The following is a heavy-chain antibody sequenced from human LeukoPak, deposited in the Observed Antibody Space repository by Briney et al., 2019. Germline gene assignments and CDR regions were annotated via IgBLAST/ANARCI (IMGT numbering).Heavy chain of an antibody. D-gene: IGHD3-22*01. CDR3: ARAYDSSSYWPEYFHH. V-gene: IGHV3-53*04. J-gene: IGHJ1*01. Sequence: PGGSLRLSCAASGFAVSNNYMSWVRQAPGKGLEWVSIIYGGGSTYYADSVNGRFTISRHNSKNTLFLQMNSLRTEDTAVYYCARAYDSSSYWPEYFHHWGQGTLVTVSS. CDR2: IYGGGST. CDR1: GFAVSNNY.